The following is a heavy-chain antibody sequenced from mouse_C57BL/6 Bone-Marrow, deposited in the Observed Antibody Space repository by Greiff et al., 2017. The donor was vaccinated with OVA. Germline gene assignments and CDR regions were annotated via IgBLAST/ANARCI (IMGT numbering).Heavy chain of an antibody. Sequence: QVHVKQSGAELAKPGASVKLSCKASGYTFTSYWMHWVKQRPGQGLEWIGYINPSSGYTKYNQKFKDKATLTADKSSSTAYMQLSSLTYEDSAVYYCARSDLRRYAMDYWGQGTSVTVSS. CDR1: GYTFTSYW. J-gene: IGHJ4*01. CDR3: ARSDLRRYAMDY. CDR2: INPSSGYT. V-gene: IGHV1-7*01.